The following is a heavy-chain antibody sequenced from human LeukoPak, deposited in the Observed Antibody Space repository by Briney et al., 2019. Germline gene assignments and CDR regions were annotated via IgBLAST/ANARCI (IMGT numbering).Heavy chain of an antibody. Sequence: VGSVKVSCKASGYTFSSYAISWVRQAPGQGLEWMGGIIPIFGTANYAQKFQGRVTITADKSTSTAYMELSSLRSEDTAVYYCAVGYSSGWAIGRYFDYWGQGTLVTVSS. CDR3: AVGYSSGWAIGRYFDY. V-gene: IGHV1-69*06. CDR2: IIPIFGTA. D-gene: IGHD6-19*01. J-gene: IGHJ4*02. CDR1: GYTFSSYA.